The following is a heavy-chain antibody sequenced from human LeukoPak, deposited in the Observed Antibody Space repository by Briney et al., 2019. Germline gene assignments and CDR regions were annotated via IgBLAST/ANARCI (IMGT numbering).Heavy chain of an antibody. CDR1: GGSISSSCYY. D-gene: IGHD2-21*01. V-gene: IGHV4-39*01. CDR2: IYYSGRT. Sequence: PAETLSLTCAVSGGSISSSCYYWGWIRQPPGKGLEGNGRIYYSGRTYYNPSLKSRVTISVDTSKNQFSLKLSSVTAADTAVYYCARMVGYSGYYFDYWGQGTLVTVSS. CDR3: ARMVGYSGYYFDY. J-gene: IGHJ4*02.